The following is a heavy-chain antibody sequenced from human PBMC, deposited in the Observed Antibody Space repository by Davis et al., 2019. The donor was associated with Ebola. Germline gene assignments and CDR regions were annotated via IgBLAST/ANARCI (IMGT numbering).Heavy chain of an antibody. CDR1: GFTFSSYE. CDR2: ISSSGTTI. J-gene: IGHJ4*02. D-gene: IGHD4-11*01. Sequence: LSLTCAASGFTFSSYEMNWVRQAPGKGLEWVSYISSSGTTIYYADSVKGRFTISRDNAKNSLYLQMNSLRDEDTAIYYCARGYSTFDYWGQGTLVTVSS. CDR3: ARGYSTFDY. V-gene: IGHV3-48*03.